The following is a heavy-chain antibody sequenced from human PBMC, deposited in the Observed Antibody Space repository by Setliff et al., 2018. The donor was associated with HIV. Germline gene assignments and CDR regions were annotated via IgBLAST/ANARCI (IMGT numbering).Heavy chain of an antibody. CDR1: GYTFTDYY. J-gene: IGHJ4*02. D-gene: IGHD3-10*01. Sequence: ASVKVSCKASGYTFTDYYMHWVRQAPAQGLEWMGWINPNSGGTNYAQKFQGRVTMTRDTCITTAYMELSRLRSDDTAVFYCARDHAVRGVENLFDYWGQGTLVTVSS. CDR2: INPNSGGT. V-gene: IGHV1-2*02. CDR3: ARDHAVRGVENLFDY.